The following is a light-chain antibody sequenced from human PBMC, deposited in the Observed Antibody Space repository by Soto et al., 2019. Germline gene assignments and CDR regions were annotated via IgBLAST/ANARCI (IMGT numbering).Light chain of an antibody. CDR3: SSYTSSSTLGV. J-gene: IGLJ1*01. Sequence: QSALTQPASVSGSPGQSITISCTGTSSDVGGYNYVSWYQQHPGKAPKLMIYDVSNRPSGVSNRFSGSKSGNTASLTISRLQAEDEADYYCSSYTSSSTLGVFGTGTQLTVL. CDR2: DVS. CDR1: SSDVGGYNY. V-gene: IGLV2-14*01.